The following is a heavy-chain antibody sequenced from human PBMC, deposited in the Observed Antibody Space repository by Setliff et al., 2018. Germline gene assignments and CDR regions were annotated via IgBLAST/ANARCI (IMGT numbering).Heavy chain of an antibody. D-gene: IGHD1-26*01. CDR1: GYIFNTFG. CDR3: ARSPPNRGVGQGHHMGV. Sequence: ASVKVSCKASGYIFNTFGISWVRRAPGQGLEWIGWISPYNGDTKYAQKLQDRVTMTIDTSTSTAYVEVRSLRSDDTALYYCARSPPNRGVGQGHHMGVWGKGTSVTVSS. V-gene: IGHV1-18*01. CDR2: ISPYNGDT. J-gene: IGHJ6*03.